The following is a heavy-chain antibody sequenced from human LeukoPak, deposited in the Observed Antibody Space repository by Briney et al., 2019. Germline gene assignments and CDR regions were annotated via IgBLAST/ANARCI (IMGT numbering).Heavy chain of an antibody. CDR1: GFTFSDYY. CDR2: ISSSGTTI. Sequence: PGGSLRLSCAASGFTFSDYYMSWIRQAPGKGLEWVSSISSSGTTIYYADSVKGRFTISRDNAKNSLYLQMNSLRAEDTAVYYCASDCSSTSCYLSIGAFDIWGQGTMVTVSS. CDR3: ASDCSSTSCYLSIGAFDI. V-gene: IGHV3-11*01. J-gene: IGHJ3*02. D-gene: IGHD2-2*01.